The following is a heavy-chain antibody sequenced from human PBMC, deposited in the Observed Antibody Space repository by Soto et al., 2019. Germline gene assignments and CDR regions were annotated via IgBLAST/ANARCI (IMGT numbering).Heavy chain of an antibody. CDR3: ARGPITTNPRFDP. J-gene: IGHJ5*02. CDR1: GGSFSGST. V-gene: IGHV4-34*01. CDR2: INHSGST. D-gene: IGHD3-22*01. Sequence: SETLSLTCAVYGGSFSGSTGSWIRQPPGKGLEWIGEINHSGSTNYNPSLKSRVTISVDTSKNQFSLKLRSVAAADTAVYYCARGPITTNPRFDPWGQGTLVTVSS.